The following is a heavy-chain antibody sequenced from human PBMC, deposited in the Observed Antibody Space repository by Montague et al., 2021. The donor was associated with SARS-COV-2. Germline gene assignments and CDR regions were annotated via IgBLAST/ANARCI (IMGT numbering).Heavy chain of an antibody. J-gene: IGHJ4*02. D-gene: IGHD6-13*01. CDR3: ARDPRYSLSWSFDY. Sequence: CAISGDSVSRNRATWEWIRPALSRDREWLGRPYYETKWYYDYAVSVKSRMTISPDTSKNQFSLQLSSVTPEDRAVYYCARDPRYSLSWSFDYWGQGTLVTVSS. CDR1: GDSVSRNRAT. CDR2: PYYETKWYY. V-gene: IGHV6-1*01.